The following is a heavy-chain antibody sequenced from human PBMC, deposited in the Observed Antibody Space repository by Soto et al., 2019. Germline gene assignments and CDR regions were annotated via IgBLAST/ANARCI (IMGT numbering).Heavy chain of an antibody. D-gene: IGHD4-4*01. J-gene: IGHJ6*02. V-gene: IGHV4-30-4*01. Sequence: SGTLSLTCTVSGGSISSGDYYLSWIRQPPGKGLEWIGYIYYSGSTYYNPSLKSRVTISVDTSKNQFSLKLSSVTAADTAVYYCARDYSNYLEYYYYGMDVWGQGTTVTVSS. CDR2: IYYSGST. CDR3: ARDYSNYLEYYYYGMDV. CDR1: GGSISSGDYY.